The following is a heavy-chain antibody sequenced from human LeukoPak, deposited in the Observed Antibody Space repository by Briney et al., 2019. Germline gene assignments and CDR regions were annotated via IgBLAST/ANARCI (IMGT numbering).Heavy chain of an antibody. D-gene: IGHD2-15*01. Sequence: GGSLRLSCAASGFTFSSYSMNWVRQAPGKGLEWVSYISSSSSTIYYADSVKGRFTISRDNAKNSLYLQMNSLRAEDTAVYYCARAWQLLDRRAFDIWGQGTMVTVSS. CDR1: GFTFSSYS. CDR3: ARAWQLLDRRAFDI. J-gene: IGHJ3*02. CDR2: ISSSSSTI. V-gene: IGHV3-48*01.